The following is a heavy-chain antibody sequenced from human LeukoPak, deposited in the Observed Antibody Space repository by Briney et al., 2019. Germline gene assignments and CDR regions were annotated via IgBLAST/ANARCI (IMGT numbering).Heavy chain of an antibody. CDR1: GFTFEDYG. J-gene: IGHJ5*02. V-gene: IGHV3-43*02. CDR3: AKCVYSNIYYWFDP. D-gene: IGHD6-13*01. Sequence: GGSLRLSCAASGFTFEDYGMHWVRQAPGKGLEWVSLITGNGVSTYYADSVKGRFTISRDNSKNSLYLQMNSLRTEDTALYYCAKCVYSNIYYWFDPWGQGTVVSVSS. CDR2: ITGNGVST.